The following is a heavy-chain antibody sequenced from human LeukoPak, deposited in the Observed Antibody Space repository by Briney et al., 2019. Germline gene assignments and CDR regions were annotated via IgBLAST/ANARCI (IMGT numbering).Heavy chain of an antibody. CDR3: ARYPDGSGSYFVY. V-gene: IGHV5-51*01. J-gene: IGHJ4*02. Sequence: GESLKISCKGSGYSFTSYWIGWLRQMPGKGLEWMGIIYPGDSDTRYSPSFRGQVTISADKSISTAYLQWSSLKASDTAMYYCARYPDGSGSYFVYWGQGTLDTVSS. D-gene: IGHD3-10*01. CDR1: GYSFTSYW. CDR2: IYPGDSDT.